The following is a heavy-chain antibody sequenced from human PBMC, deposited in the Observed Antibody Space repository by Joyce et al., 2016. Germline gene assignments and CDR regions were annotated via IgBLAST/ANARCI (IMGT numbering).Heavy chain of an antibody. CDR3: ARDSTNFDY. CDR2: ISSSSGSL. V-gene: IGHV3-21*02. J-gene: IGHJ4*02. D-gene: IGHD2-2*01. Sequence: EVQLVESGGGLVKPGGSLRLSCAASGFTFSRYSRNWVRQAPGKGLEWVSSISSSSGSLNDADSVKGRFTISRDNAKNSLYLEMHSLRAEDTAVYYCARDSTNFDYWGQGTLITVSS. CDR1: GFTFSRYS.